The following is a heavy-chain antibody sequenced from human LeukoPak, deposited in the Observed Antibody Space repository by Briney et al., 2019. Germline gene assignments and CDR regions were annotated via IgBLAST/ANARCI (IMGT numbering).Heavy chain of an antibody. J-gene: IGHJ4*02. CDR1: GFTFSKYC. Sequence: WGALRLSCVASGFTFSKYCMEWVPPAPGKGGVWVSPLICSGGNTYYTDPVKGRFTISRDNSKNTVFLQMNSLRHEDTAIYYCVIWGDYDVLTGYYVPDYWGQGTLVTVSS. CDR3: VIWGDYDVLTGYYVPDY. D-gene: IGHD3-9*01. CDR2: LICSGGNT. V-gene: IGHV3-23*01.